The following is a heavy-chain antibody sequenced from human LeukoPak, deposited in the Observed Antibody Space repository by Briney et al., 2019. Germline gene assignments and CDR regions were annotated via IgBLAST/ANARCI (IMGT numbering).Heavy chain of an antibody. CDR2: INPSGGST. V-gene: IGHV1-46*01. CDR1: GYTFTIDY. Sequence: GASVRVSCKASGYTFTIDYMHWVRQAPGQGLEWMGIINPSGGSTSYAQKFQGRVTMTRDMSTSTVYMELSSLRSEDTAVYYCARGLHYSNSDYWGQGTLVTVSS. J-gene: IGHJ4*02. CDR3: ARGLHYSNSDY. D-gene: IGHD2-15*01.